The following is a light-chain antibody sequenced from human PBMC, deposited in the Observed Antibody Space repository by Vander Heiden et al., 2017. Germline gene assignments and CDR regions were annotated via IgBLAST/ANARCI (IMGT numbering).Light chain of an antibody. V-gene: IGLV2-8*01. CDR3: SSYAGSLV. CDR2: EVS. J-gene: IGLJ2*01. Sequence: QSALTQPPSASGSPGQSVTISCTGTSSDVGGYNYVSWYQQHPGKAPKLMIYEVSKRPSGVPDRFSGSKSGNTASLTVSGLQAEDEADYYCSSYAGSLVFGGGTKL. CDR1: SSDVGGYNY.